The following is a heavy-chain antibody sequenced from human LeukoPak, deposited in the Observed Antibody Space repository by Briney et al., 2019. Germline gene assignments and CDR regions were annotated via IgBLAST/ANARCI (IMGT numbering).Heavy chain of an antibody. Sequence: SETLSLTCTVSGGSISSSSYYGGWIRQPPGKGLEWIGGIYYSGSTYYNPSLKSRVTISVDTSKNQFSLKLSSVTAADTAVYYCASWEYYDILTGYYRGDYWGQGTLVTVSS. CDR1: GGSISSSSYY. J-gene: IGHJ4*02. D-gene: IGHD3-9*01. CDR2: IYYSGST. V-gene: IGHV4-39*07. CDR3: ASWEYYDILTGYYRGDY.